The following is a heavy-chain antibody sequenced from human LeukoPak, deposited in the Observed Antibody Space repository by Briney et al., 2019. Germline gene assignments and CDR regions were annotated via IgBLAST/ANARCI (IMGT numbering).Heavy chain of an antibody. CDR1: GGSITSYY. V-gene: IGHV4-59*01. D-gene: IGHD1-7*01. J-gene: IGHJ4*02. CDR3: AKWHEKLLAFDS. CDR2: IHHTGKN. Sequence: SETLSLTCAVSGGSITSYYWSWIRQPPGKGLEWIGYIHHTGKNWYNPPLQSRVTLSVDTSKSEFSLRLNSVTAADTAVYYCAKWHEKLLAFDSWGQGTLVTVSS.